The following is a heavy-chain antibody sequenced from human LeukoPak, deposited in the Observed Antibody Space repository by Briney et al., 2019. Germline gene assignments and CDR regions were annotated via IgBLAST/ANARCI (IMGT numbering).Heavy chain of an antibody. Sequence: GGSLRLSCASSGLTLSRYVMGWVRQAPGKGLEWVSTISASGGSTFYAASVKGRFTVSRDNSKNTLYLQMNSLRAEDTAVYYCARVSQFGMFIDYWGQGTLVTVSS. CDR3: ARVSQFGMFIDY. CDR2: ISASGGST. D-gene: IGHD3-10*02. CDR1: GLTLSRYV. J-gene: IGHJ4*02. V-gene: IGHV3-23*01.